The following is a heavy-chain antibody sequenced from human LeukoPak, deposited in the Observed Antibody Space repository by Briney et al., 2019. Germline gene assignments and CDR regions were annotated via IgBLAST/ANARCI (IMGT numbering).Heavy chain of an antibody. CDR2: INHSGST. Sequence: PSETLSLTCAVYGGSFSGYYWSWIRQPPGKGLEWIGEINHSGSTNYNPSLKSRVTISVDTSKNQFSLKLSSVTAADTAVYYWARGRREQWLTNRNRNFDYWGQGTLVTVSS. D-gene: IGHD6-19*01. J-gene: IGHJ4*02. CDR1: GGSFSGYY. CDR3: ARGRREQWLTNRNRNFDY. V-gene: IGHV4-34*01.